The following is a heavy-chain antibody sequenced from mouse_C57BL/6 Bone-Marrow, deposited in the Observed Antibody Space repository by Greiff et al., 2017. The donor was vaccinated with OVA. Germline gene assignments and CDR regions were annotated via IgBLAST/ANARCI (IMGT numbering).Heavy chain of an antibody. J-gene: IGHJ4*01. CDR3: DRRRQLRCYAMDY. Sequence: VQLQQSVAELVRPGASVKLSCTASGFNIKNTYMHWVKQRPEQGLEWIGRIDPANGNTKYAPKFQGKATITADTSSNTAYLQLSSQTSEDTAIYYCDRRRQLRCYAMDYWGQGTSVAVSS. CDR1: GFNIKNTY. V-gene: IGHV14-3*01. CDR2: IDPANGNT. D-gene: IGHD3-2*02.